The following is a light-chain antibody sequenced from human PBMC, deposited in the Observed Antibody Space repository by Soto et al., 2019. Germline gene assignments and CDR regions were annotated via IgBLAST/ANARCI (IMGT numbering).Light chain of an antibody. CDR3: QKYTTAPFT. CDR2: AAS. V-gene: IGKV1-27*01. J-gene: IGKJ5*01. CDR1: QSISSW. Sequence: IQMTQSNYTRSASVGDRVTITCLASQSISSWLAWYQQKPGKVPKLLIYAASTLQSGVPSRFSGSGAGTDFTLTISSLQPEDVATYFCQKYTTAPFTFAQGTLLEIK.